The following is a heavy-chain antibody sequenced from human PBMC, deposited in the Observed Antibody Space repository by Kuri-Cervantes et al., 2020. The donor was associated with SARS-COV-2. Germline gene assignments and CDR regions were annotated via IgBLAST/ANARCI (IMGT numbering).Heavy chain of an antibody. V-gene: IGHV4-39*01. J-gene: IGHJ4*02. Sequence: SETLSLTCTVSGGSISSSSYYWGWIRQPPGKGLEWIGSIYYSGSTYYNSSLKSRVTISVDTSKNQFSLKLSSVTAADTAVYYCARGGQIRTLVVPAARAIDYWGQGTLVTVSS. D-gene: IGHD2-2*01. CDR1: GGSISSSSYY. CDR2: IYYSGST. CDR3: ARGGQIRTLVVPAARAIDY.